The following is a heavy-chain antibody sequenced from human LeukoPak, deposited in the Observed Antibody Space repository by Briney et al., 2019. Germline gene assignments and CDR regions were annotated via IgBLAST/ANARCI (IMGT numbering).Heavy chain of an antibody. D-gene: IGHD6-13*01. V-gene: IGHV3-21*01. CDR3: GRGPQQLVYSLHY. CDR1: GFTFSTYS. J-gene: IGHJ4*02. CDR2: ISGSSTYI. Sequence: PGGSPRLSCAASGFTFSTYSMSWVRQAPGKGLEWVSSISGSSTYIYYADSVKGRFTISRDNAKNSLYLQMNSLRAEDTAVYYCGRGPQQLVYSLHYWGQGTLVTVSS.